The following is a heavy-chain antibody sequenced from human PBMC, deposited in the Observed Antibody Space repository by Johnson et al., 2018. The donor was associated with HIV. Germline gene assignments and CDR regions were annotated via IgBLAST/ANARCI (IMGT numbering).Heavy chain of an antibody. CDR2: IKSKTDGGTT. J-gene: IGHJ3*02. CDR1: GFTFSNAW. V-gene: IGHV3-15*01. CDR3: TTAPQGARLFNDAFDI. Sequence: VQLVESGGGLVKPGGSLRLSCAASGFTFSNAWMSWVRQAPGKGLEWVGRIKSKTDGGTTDYAAPVKGRFTISRDDSKNTLYLQMNSLKTEDTAVYYCTTAPQGARLFNDAFDIWGQGTMVTVSS. D-gene: IGHD6-6*01.